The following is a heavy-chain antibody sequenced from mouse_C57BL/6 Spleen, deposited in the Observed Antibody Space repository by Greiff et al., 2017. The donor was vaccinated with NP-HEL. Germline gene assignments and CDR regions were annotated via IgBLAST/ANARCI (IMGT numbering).Heavy chain of an antibody. CDR1: GFTFTDYY. D-gene: IGHD4-1*02. CDR3: ASSNWDEEGDY. J-gene: IGHJ2*01. V-gene: IGHV7-3*01. Sequence: EVMLVESGGGLVQPGGSLSLSCAASGFTFTDYYMSWVRQPPGKALEWLGFIRNKANGYTTEYSASVKGRFTISSDNSHSILYLHMKSLRAEDSATDYFASSNWDEEGDYWGQGTTLTVSS. CDR2: IRNKANGYTT.